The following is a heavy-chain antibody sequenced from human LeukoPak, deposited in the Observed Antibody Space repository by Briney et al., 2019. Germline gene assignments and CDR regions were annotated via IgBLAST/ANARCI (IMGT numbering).Heavy chain of an antibody. D-gene: IGHD7-27*01. CDR1: GYTFTGYY. Sequence: ASVKVSCKASGYTFTGYYMHWMRQAPGQGLEWMGIINPSGGSTSYAQKFQGRVTMTRDTSTSTVYMELSSLRSEGTAVYYCAREPLTGNKPFDYWGQGTLVTVSS. V-gene: IGHV1-46*01. CDR3: AREPLTGNKPFDY. J-gene: IGHJ4*02. CDR2: INPSGGST.